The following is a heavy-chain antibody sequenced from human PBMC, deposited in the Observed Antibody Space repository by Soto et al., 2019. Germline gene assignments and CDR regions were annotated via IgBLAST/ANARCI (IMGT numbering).Heavy chain of an antibody. J-gene: IGHJ4*02. CDR1: GVTFSAYA. CDR3: AKNYYFDH. V-gene: IGHV3-23*01. Sequence: PGGSLRLSCAASGVTFSAYAMSWVRQAPGKGLEWVSSINVDDSAYYADSVKGRFTISRDNSKSTVFLELSSLRVEDTATFYCAKNYYFDHWGQGTQVTVPS. CDR2: INVDDSA.